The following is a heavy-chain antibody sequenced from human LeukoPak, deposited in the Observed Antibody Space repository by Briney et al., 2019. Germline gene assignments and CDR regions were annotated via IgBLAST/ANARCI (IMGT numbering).Heavy chain of an antibody. CDR2: ISASNGNT. J-gene: IGHJ4*02. Sequence: ASVKVSCKASGYSFSSSGINWVRQAPGHRLEWMGWISASNGNTDYAQNFQGRVTMTTDKSTSTAYMELKSLRSDDTAVYYCAREGGPYRPLDYSGQGTLVTVAS. CDR1: GYSFSSSG. V-gene: IGHV1-18*01. CDR3: AREGGPYRPLDY.